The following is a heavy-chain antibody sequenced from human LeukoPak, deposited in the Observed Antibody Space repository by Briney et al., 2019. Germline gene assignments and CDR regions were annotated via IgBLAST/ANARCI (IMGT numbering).Heavy chain of an antibody. J-gene: IGHJ4*02. CDR3: ARYSGRADYFDY. D-gene: IGHD1-26*01. Sequence: SETLSLTCTVSGGSISSGGYYWSWIRQHPGKGLEWIGYIYYSGSTYYNPSLKSRVTISVDTSKNQFSLKLSSVTAADTAVYYCARYSGRADYFDYWGQGTLVTVSS. V-gene: IGHV4-31*03. CDR2: IYYSGST. CDR1: GGSISSGGYY.